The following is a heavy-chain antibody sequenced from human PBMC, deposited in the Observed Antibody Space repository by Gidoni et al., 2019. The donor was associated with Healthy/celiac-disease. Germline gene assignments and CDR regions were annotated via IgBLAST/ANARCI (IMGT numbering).Heavy chain of an antibody. J-gene: IGHJ6*02. D-gene: IGHD1-26*01. V-gene: IGHV3-9*01. CDR2: ISWNSGSI. CDR1: GFTFAVYA. Sequence: EVQLVESGGGLVQPGRSLRLSCAASGFTFAVYAMHWVRQAPGKGLEWVSGISWNSGSIGYADSVKGRFTISRDNAKNSLYLQMNSLRAEDTALYYCAKEGAKFYYYYYGMDVWGQGTTVTVSS. CDR3: AKEGAKFYYYYYGMDV.